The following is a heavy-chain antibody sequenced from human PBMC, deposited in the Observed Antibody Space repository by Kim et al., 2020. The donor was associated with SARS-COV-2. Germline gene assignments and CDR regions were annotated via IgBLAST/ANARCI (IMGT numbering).Heavy chain of an antibody. D-gene: IGHD4-17*01. CDR3: ARGDYGGNSFVDGLDM. Sequence: GGSLRLSCAASGFTFSRYEMNWVRQAPGKGLEWVSYIDLRGSTIYYADSVKGRFTISRDNAKNSLFLQMDSLRVEDTAMYYCARGDYGGNSFVDGLDMWGRGTMVIVSS. V-gene: IGHV3-48*03. CDR1: GFTFSRYE. J-gene: IGHJ3*02. CDR2: IDLRGSTI.